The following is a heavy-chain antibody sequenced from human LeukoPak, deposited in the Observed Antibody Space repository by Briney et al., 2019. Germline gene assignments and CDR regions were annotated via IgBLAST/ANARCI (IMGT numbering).Heavy chain of an antibody. J-gene: IGHJ4*02. V-gene: IGHV4-31*03. CDR2: IYYGGST. D-gene: IGHD6-19*01. CDR3: ASSIAVAGPFDY. CDR1: GGSISSGGYY. Sequence: SETLSLTCTVSGGSISSGGYYWSWIRQHPGKGLEWIGYIYYGGSTYYNPSLKSRVTISVDTSKNQFSLKLSSVTAADTAVCYCASSIAVAGPFDYWGQGTLVTVSS.